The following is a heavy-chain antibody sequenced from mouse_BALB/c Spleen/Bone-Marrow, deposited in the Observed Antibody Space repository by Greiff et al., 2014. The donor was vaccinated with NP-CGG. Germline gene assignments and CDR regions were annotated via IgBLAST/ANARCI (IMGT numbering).Heavy chain of an antibody. CDR2: INPXXXXX. CDR3: ARLXXYXXXXX. J-gene: IGHJ1*01. CDR1: GFDFSRYW. Sequence: DVKLQESGGGLVQPGGSLKLXCAASGFDFSRYWMSWVRQAPGKGLEWIGEINPXXXXXXXXXXXXXXXXXXRXNAKNTLYPQMSKVRSEDTALYYCARLXXYXXXXXXGXGTTVTVSS. V-gene: IGHV4-1*02.